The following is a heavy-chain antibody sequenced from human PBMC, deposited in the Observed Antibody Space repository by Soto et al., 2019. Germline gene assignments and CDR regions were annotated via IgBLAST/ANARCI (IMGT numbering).Heavy chain of an antibody. Sequence: QVELQESGPGLVKPSQTLSLTCTVSGGSISSGGYYWSWVGQHPGKGLGWIGYIYDSGSTYYNPYLKSRVTISIDTSKNQFSLRLTSVTAANTAVYYCASQATGWYPDYWGQGTLVTVSS. J-gene: IGHJ4*02. CDR1: GGSISSGGYY. CDR2: IYDSGST. V-gene: IGHV4-31*03. CDR3: ASQATGWYPDY. D-gene: IGHD6-19*01.